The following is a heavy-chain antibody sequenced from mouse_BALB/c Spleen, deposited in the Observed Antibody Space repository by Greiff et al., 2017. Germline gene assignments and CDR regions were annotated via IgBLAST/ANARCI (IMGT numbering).Heavy chain of an antibody. CDR1: GYSITSCYS. D-gene: IGHD1-1*01. J-gene: IGHJ2*01. CDR2: IHYSGST. V-gene: IGHV3-1*02. Sequence: EVMLVESGPDLVKPSQSLSLSCTATGYSITSCYSWYWIRQPPGNILEWMGYIHYSGSTNYNPSLKSRISITRDTSKNQFFLQLNSVTTEDTATYYCARWEYGSNWGQGTTLTVSS. CDR3: ARWEYGSN.